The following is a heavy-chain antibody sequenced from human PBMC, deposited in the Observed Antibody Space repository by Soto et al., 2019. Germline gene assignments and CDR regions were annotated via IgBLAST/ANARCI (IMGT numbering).Heavy chain of an antibody. D-gene: IGHD5-18*01. CDR2: ISGSGVST. CDR3: AKDRGYSYGWDYFDY. V-gene: IGHV3-23*01. J-gene: IGHJ4*02. Sequence: EVQLLESGGGLVQPGGSLRLSCAASGFTFSSYAMSWVRQAPGKGLEWVSAISGSGVSTYYADSVKGRFTISRVNSKNTLYLQMNSLRAEDTAVYYCAKDRGYSYGWDYFDYWGQGTLVTVSS. CDR1: GFTFSSYA.